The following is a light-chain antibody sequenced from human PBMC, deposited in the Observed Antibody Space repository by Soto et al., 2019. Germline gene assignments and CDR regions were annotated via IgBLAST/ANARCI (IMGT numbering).Light chain of an antibody. CDR2: RAS. J-gene: IGKJ2*01. CDR3: QQSYSTPYT. V-gene: IGKV1-39*01. CDR1: QAINNN. Sequence: DIQLTQSPSSLSASVTDRVTITCRASQAINNNLNWYQQKLGKAPELLSYRASTLQSGVPSRFSGSGSGTDFTLTISSLEHEDFGTYYCQQSYSTPYTFGQGPRWIS.